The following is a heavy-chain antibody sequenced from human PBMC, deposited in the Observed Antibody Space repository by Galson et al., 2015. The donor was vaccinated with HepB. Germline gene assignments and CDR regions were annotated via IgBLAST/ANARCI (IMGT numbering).Heavy chain of an antibody. CDR3: ARDVAVAVPGSFDI. D-gene: IGHD6-19*01. V-gene: IGHV3-7*01. Sequence: SLRLSCAASGFTFSSYWMSWVGQAPGKGLEWVANIKQDGSEKYYVDSVKGRFTISRDNAKNSLYLQMNSLRAEDTAVYYCARDVAVAVPGSFDIWGQGIMVTVSS. CDR2: IKQDGSEK. CDR1: GFTFSSYW. J-gene: IGHJ3*02.